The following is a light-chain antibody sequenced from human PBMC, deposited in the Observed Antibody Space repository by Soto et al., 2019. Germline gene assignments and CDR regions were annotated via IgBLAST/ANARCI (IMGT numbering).Light chain of an antibody. V-gene: IGKV1-9*01. CDR2: AAS. J-gene: IGKJ5*01. Sequence: DIQLTQSPSFLSASVGDRVTITCRASQGISSYLAWYQQQPGKAPKLLIYAASTLQSGVPSRFSGSGSGTEFTLTISSLQPEDFATYYCQQLNSYPAITFGQGTRLEIK. CDR3: QQLNSYPAIT. CDR1: QGISSY.